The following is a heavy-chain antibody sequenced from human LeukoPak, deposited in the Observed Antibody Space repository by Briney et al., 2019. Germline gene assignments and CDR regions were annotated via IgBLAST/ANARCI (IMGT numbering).Heavy chain of an antibody. Sequence: GGSLRLSCAASGFTFSDYYMSRIRQAPGKGLEWVSYISSSGSTIYYADSVKGRFTISRDNAKNSLYLQMNSLRAEDTAVYYCARDLHCSSTSCPLRGAFDIWGQGTMVTVSS. J-gene: IGHJ3*02. CDR1: GFTFSDYY. D-gene: IGHD2-2*01. CDR3: ARDLHCSSTSCPLRGAFDI. V-gene: IGHV3-11*01. CDR2: ISSSGSTI.